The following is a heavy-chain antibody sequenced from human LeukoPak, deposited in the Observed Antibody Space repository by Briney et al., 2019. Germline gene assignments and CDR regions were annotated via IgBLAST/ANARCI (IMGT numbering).Heavy chain of an antibody. D-gene: IGHD3-10*01. CDR2: INPSGGST. V-gene: IGHV1-46*01. CDR1: GYTFTSYY. J-gene: IGHJ4*02. CDR3: ARSDPVFYGSGSYPFDY. Sequence: ASVKVSCKASGYTFTSYYMHWVRQAPGQGLEWMGIINPSGGSTSYAQKFQGRVTMTRDTSTSTVYMELSSLRSENTAVYYCARSDPVFYGSGSYPFDYWGQGTLVTVSS.